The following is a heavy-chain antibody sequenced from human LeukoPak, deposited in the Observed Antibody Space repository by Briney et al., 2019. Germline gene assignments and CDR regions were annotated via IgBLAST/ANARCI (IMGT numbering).Heavy chain of an antibody. D-gene: IGHD3-10*01. Sequence: ASVKVSCKASGYTFTGYYMHWVRQAPGQGLERMGWINPNSGGTNYAQKFQGRVTMTRDTSISTAYMELSRLRSDDTAVYYCARAQSYYGSGSYSWFDPWGQGTLVTVSS. CDR2: INPNSGGT. J-gene: IGHJ5*02. CDR3: ARAQSYYGSGSYSWFDP. CDR1: GYTFTGYY. V-gene: IGHV1-2*02.